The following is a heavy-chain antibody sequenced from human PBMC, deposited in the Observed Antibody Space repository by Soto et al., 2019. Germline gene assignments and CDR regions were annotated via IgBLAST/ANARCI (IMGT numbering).Heavy chain of an antibody. V-gene: IGHV2-5*02. J-gene: IGHJ6*02. Sequence: QVTLKESGPTLVKPTQTLTLTCTVSGLSLRTTGVGVGWVRQPPGKALEWLALLYWDDDKRYSPSLRSRLTIAKDISEKQVVLTMTNRDTVDKATYYCVQSRCGGDCLEIYSSHAYNGLDVWGQGTTVTVSS. CDR3: VQSRCGGDCLEIYSSHAYNGLDV. CDR2: LYWDDDK. CDR1: GLSLRTTGVG. D-gene: IGHD2-21*02.